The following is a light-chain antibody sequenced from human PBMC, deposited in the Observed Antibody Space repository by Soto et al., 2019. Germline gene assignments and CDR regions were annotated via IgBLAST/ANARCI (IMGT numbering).Light chain of an antibody. CDR2: DVS. CDR1: SSDVGGYNY. Sequence: QSVLTQPASVSGSPGQSIAISCTGTSSDVGGYNYVSWYQQHPGKAPKLIIYDVSNRPSGVSNRFSGSKSGNAASLTISGLQAEDEADYYCSSYTSSSLYVFGTGTTLTVL. CDR3: SSYTSSSLYV. V-gene: IGLV2-14*01. J-gene: IGLJ1*01.